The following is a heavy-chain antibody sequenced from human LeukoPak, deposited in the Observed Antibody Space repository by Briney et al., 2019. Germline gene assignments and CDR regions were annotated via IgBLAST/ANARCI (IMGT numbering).Heavy chain of an antibody. CDR1: GFTFSSYD. D-gene: IGHD1-26*01. V-gene: IGHV3-13*01. CDR3: ARGIVGATWPPDY. CDR2: IGTAGDT. Sequence: PGGSLRLSCAASGFTFSSYDMHCVRQATGKGLEWVSAIGTAGDTYYPGSVKGRFTISRENAKNSLYLQMNSLRAGDTAVYYCARGIVGATWPPDYWGQGTLVTVSS. J-gene: IGHJ4*02.